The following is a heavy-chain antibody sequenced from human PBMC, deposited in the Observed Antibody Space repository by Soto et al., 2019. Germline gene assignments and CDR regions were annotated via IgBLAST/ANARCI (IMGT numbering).Heavy chain of an antibody. CDR1: GFTFSYFS. CDR2: VSGGGATT. CDR3: AKQAGYSSDPFDY. D-gene: IGHD6-19*01. Sequence: EVQLLESGGGLVQPGGSLRLPCAASGFTFSYFSMSWVRQTPATGLEWVSGVSGGGATTYYADSVKGRFTISRDNSKNTLYLQINSLRAEDTAVYYCAKQAGYSSDPFDYWGQGTLVTVSS. V-gene: IGHV3-23*01. J-gene: IGHJ4*02.